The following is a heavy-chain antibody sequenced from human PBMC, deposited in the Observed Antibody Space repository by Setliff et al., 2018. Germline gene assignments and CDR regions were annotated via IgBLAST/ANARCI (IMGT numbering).Heavy chain of an antibody. Sequence: PSETLSLTCTVSGGSISSGDYYWSWIRQPPGKGLEWIGYIYYSGSTYYSPSLKSRVTISVDTSKNQFSLKLSSVTAADTAVYYCARYSRYYYDNLGTLDYWGQGTLVTVSS. V-gene: IGHV4-30-4*08. J-gene: IGHJ4*02. CDR3: ARYSRYYYDNLGTLDY. D-gene: IGHD3-22*01. CDR2: IYYSGST. CDR1: GGSISSGDYY.